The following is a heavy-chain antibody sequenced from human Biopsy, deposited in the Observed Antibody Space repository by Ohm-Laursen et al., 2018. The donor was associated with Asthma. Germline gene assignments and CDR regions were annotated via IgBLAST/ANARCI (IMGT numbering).Heavy chain of an antibody. CDR1: GYSLTDLS. V-gene: IGHV1-24*01. CDR3: ASDFPKDYVRYNFQF. J-gene: IGHJ4*02. Sequence: SVTVSCKISGYSLTDLSMHWVRQAPGQGLEWMGGKDHEEGGTVNAWRFQGRVTMTEDTSTDTAYMELSSLSSDDTAVYYCASDFPKDYVRYNFQFWGQGTLVTVSS. CDR2: KDHEEGGT. D-gene: IGHD4-17*01.